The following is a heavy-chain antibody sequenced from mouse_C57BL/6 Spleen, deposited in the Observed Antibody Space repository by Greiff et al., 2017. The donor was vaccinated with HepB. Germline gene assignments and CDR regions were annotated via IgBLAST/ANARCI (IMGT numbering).Heavy chain of an antibody. CDR3: ARGNDGYYYFDY. CDR1: GYTFTDYY. J-gene: IGHJ2*01. CDR2: INPNNGGT. V-gene: IGHV1-26*01. Sequence: EVKLQQSGPELVKPGASVKISCKASGYTFTDYYMNWVKQSHGKSLEWIGDINPNNGGTSYNQKFKGKATLTVDKSSSTAYMELRSLTSEDSAVYYCARGNDGYYYFDYWGQGTTLTVSS. D-gene: IGHD2-3*01.